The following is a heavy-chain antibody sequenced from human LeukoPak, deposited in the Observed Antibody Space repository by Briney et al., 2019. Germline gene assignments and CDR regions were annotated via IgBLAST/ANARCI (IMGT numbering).Heavy chain of an antibody. D-gene: IGHD2-15*01. CDR1: GGTFSSYA. CDR3: ARRVVVVVAATGYYYYGMDV. CDR2: IIPIFGTA. Sequence: SVKVSCKASGGTFSSYAISWVRQAPGQGFEWMGGIIPIFGTANYAQKFQGRVTITADESTSTAYMELSSLRSEDTAVYYCARRVVVVVAATGYYYYGMDVWGQGTTVTVSS. J-gene: IGHJ6*02. V-gene: IGHV1-69*13.